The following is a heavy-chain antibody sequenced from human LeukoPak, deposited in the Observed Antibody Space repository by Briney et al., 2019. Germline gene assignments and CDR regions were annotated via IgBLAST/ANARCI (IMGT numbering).Heavy chain of an antibody. J-gene: IGHJ1*01. V-gene: IGHV4-59*01. CDR1: GGLISTYY. CDR3: ARGGAARLHFQN. D-gene: IGHD6-6*01. Sequence: SETLSLTCTVSGGLISTYYWNWIRQPPGKGLEWIGYIYHSGSTNYNPSLQSRVTISVDTSMNQFSLNLNSVTAADTAVYYCARGGAARLHFQNWGQGTLVTVSS. CDR2: IYHSGST.